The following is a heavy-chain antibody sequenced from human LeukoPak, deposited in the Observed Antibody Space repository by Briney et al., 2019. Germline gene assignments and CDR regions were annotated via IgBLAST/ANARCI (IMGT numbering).Heavy chain of an antibody. CDR2: MISDGSST. V-gene: IGHV3-74*01. CDR1: GLTFSNYW. Sequence: GGSLRLSCAASGLTFSNYWMHWVRHAPGKGLVWLSRMISDGSSTRYTESVKGRLSTSTDKAKNRMYMKVNSMRGEGTAVYYCARARYYGMDVWGQGTTVPVS. J-gene: IGHJ6*02. CDR3: ARARYYGMDV.